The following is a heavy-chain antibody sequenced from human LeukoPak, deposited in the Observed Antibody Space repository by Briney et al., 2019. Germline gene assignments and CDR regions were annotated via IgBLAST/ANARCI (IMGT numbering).Heavy chain of an antibody. Sequence: GASVKVSCKASGYTFTGYYMHWVRQAPGQGLEWMGWIIPNSGGTNYAQKFQGRVNMTRDTSISTAYMELSRLRSDDTAVYYCARAVVVMGYDYWGQGTLVTVSS. V-gene: IGHV1-2*02. J-gene: IGHJ4*02. D-gene: IGHD2-21*01. CDR1: GYTFTGYY. CDR2: IIPNSGGT. CDR3: ARAVVVMGYDY.